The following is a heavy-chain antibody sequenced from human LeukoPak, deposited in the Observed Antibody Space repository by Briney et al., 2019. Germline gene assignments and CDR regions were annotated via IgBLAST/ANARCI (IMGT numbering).Heavy chain of an antibody. D-gene: IGHD7-27*01. CDR3: AKKLAGDRFDY. CDR2: IYHTGST. CDR1: GVSINAYY. V-gene: IGHV4-59*13. J-gene: IGHJ4*02. Sequence: SETLFLTCTVSGVSINAYYWNWFRQPPGKRLEWIGYIYHTGSTNYNPSLKSRVTMSVDTSKNQFSLKLSSVTAADTAVYYCAKKLAGDRFDYWGQGTLVTVSS.